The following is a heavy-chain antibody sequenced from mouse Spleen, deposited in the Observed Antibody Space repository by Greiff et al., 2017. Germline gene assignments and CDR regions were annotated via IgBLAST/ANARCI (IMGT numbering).Heavy chain of an antibody. Sequence: QVQLQQPGAELVRPGASVKLSCKASGYTFTSYWINWVKQRPGQGLEWIGNIYPSDSYTNYNQKFKDKATLTVDKSSSTAYMQLSSPTSEDSAVYYCTRSGGYAPYWYFDVWGAGTTVTGSS. CDR3: TRSGGYAPYWYFDV. CDR1: GYTFTSYW. J-gene: IGHJ1*01. CDR2: IYPSDSYT. D-gene: IGHD2-2*01. V-gene: IGHV1-69*02.